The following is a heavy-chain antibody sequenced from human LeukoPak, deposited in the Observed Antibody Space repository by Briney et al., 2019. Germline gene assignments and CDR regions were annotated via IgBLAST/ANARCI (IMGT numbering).Heavy chain of an antibody. V-gene: IGHV4-61*01. J-gene: IGHJ4*02. D-gene: IGHD3-10*01. CDR1: GDSVSGSSSY. Sequence: SETLSLTCTVSGDSVSGSSSYWGWIRQPPGKRLEWIGYIYYSGSTNYNPSLRSRVTISVDTSKNQFSLKLSSVTAADTAVYYCARGSYRSASYHHDYWGQGALVTVSS. CDR3: ARGSYRSASYHHDY. CDR2: IYYSGST.